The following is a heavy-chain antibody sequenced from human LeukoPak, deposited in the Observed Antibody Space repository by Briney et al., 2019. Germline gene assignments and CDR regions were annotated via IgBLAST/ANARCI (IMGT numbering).Heavy chain of an antibody. D-gene: IGHD3-22*01. V-gene: IGHV3-21*01. CDR3: ASNYYDSSGYPRGLYY. CDR2: ISSSSSYI. J-gene: IGHJ4*02. Sequence: GSLRLSCAASGFTFSSYSMNWVRQAPGKGLEWVSSISSSSSYIYYADSVKGRFTISRDNAKNSLYLQMNSLRAEDTAVYYCASNYYDSSGYPRGLYYWGQGTLVTVSS. CDR1: GFTFSSYS.